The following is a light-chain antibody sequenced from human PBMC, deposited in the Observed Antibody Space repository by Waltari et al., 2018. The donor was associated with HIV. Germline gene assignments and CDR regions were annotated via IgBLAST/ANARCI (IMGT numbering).Light chain of an antibody. CDR3: QQRSDWPPT. V-gene: IGKV3-11*01. CDR1: QSVGSY. J-gene: IGKJ1*01. CDR2: DAS. Sequence: EIVLTQSPATLSLSPGGRATLSCRASQSVGSYLGWYQQKPGQAPRLLIYDASNRATVIPARFSGSGSGTDFTLTISSLEPEDFAVYYCQQRSDWPPTFGQGTKVEIK.